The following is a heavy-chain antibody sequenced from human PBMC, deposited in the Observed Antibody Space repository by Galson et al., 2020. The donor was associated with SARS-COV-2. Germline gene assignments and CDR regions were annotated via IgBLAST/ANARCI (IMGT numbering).Heavy chain of an antibody. Sequence: SETMSLTCTVSGGYISSYYWSWIRQPAGKGLEWIGRIYTSGSNNYNPSLKSRVTISVDTYKNQFPLKLSSVTAADTAVYYCAREKWWFGGLPQHYYRLDVWGQGTTVTVSS. CDR2: IYTSGSN. D-gene: IGHD3-10*01. V-gene: IGHV4-4*07. CDR3: AREKWWFGGLPQHYYRLDV. J-gene: IGHJ6*02. CDR1: GGYISSYY.